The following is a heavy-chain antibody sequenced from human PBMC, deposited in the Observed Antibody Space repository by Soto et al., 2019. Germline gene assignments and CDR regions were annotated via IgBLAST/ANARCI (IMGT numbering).Heavy chain of an antibody. CDR3: ARGGGVGVAGSAAFDM. CDR2: INPATGAA. Sequence: QLHLVQSGAVVKKPGASETVSCSASGYPVTAYYMHWVRQAPGRGLEWMGGINPATGAAKYTQTFQGGVTRTRDTSTSTVFMELSGLTSEDTAVYYWARGGGVGVAGSAAFDMWGQGTLVTVSS. V-gene: IGHV1-2*02. CDR1: GYPVTAYY. J-gene: IGHJ3*02. D-gene: IGHD3-3*01.